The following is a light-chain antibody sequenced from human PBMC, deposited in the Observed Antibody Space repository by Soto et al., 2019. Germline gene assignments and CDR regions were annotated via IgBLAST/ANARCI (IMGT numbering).Light chain of an antibody. CDR1: SSDVGSYNL. J-gene: IGLJ3*02. Sequence: QSALTQPASVSGSPGQSITISCTGTSSDVGSYNLVSWYQQHPGKAPKLMIYEGSKRPSGVSCRFSGSKSGNTASLTISGLQAEDEADYYCCSYAGSSTWVFGGGTKLTVL. CDR3: CSYAGSSTWV. CDR2: EGS. V-gene: IGLV2-23*01.